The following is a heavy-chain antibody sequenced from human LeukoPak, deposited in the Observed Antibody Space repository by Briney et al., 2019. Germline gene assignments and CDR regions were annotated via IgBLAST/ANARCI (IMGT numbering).Heavy chain of an antibody. J-gene: IGHJ5*02. D-gene: IGHD6-19*01. V-gene: IGHV5-51*01. CDR1: GYSFTSYW. Sequence: GESLKISCKGSGYSFTSYWIGWVRQMPGKGLEWMGIIYPGDSDTRYSPSFQGQVTISADKSISTAYLQWSSLKASDTAMYYCARHITSAVAGHGWFDPWGQGTLVTVSS. CDR2: IYPGDSDT. CDR3: ARHITSAVAGHGWFDP.